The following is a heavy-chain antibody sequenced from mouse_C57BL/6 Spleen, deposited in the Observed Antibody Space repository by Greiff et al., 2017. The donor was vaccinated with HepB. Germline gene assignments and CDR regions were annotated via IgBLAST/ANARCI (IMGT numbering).Heavy chain of an antibody. CDR2: IHPNSGST. Sequence: QVQLQQSGAELVKPGASVKLSCKASGYTFTSYWMHWVKQRPGQGLEWIGMIHPNSGSTNYNEKFKSKVTLTVDKSSSTAYMQLSSLTSEDSAVYYCARMGARNAMDYWGQGTSVTVSS. V-gene: IGHV1-64*01. J-gene: IGHJ4*01. CDR1: GYTFTSYW. D-gene: IGHD3-3*01. CDR3: ARMGARNAMDY.